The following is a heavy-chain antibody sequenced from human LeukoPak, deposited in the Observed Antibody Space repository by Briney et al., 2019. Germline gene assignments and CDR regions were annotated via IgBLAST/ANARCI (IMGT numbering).Heavy chain of an antibody. CDR1: GFTFSNCA. Sequence: GGSLRLSCAASGFTFSNCAMSWVRQAPGKGLEWVSTISGSDGTTYHADSVKGRFTISRDNPKNTLYLQMDSLTAEDTAVYYCAKDGRFLESPYWGQGTLVTVSS. CDR3: AKDGRFLESPY. D-gene: IGHD3-3*01. J-gene: IGHJ4*02. V-gene: IGHV3-23*01. CDR2: ISGSDGTT.